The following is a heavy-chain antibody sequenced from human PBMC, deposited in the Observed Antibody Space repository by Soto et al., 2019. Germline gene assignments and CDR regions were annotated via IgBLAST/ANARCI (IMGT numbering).Heavy chain of an antibody. CDR1: GGSISSGGYY. V-gene: IGHV4-31*03. Sequence: QVQLQESGPGLVKPSQTLSLTCTVSGGSISSGGYYWSWIRQHPGKGLEWIGYIYYSGSTYYNPSLKSRVTITVDASRNQFSLKVSAVTSADTAVYYYAKVFSDNSSFFDPWGQGTLVTVSS. D-gene: IGHD6-13*01. CDR2: IYYSGST. J-gene: IGHJ5*02. CDR3: AKVFSDNSSFFDP.